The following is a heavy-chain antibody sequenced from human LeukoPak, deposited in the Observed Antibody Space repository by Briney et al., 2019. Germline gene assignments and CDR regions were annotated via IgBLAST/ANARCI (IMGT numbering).Heavy chain of an antibody. J-gene: IGHJ6*04. Sequence: SETLSLTCAVSGGSISSSNWWSWVRQPPGKGLEWIGEIYHSGSTNYNPSLKSRVTISVDKSKSQFSLKLSSVTAADTAVYYCATSSRYSSSWYEDYYYYGMDVWGKGTTVTVS. CDR3: ATSSRYSSSWYEDYYYYGMDV. CDR1: GGSISSSNW. CDR2: IYHSGST. D-gene: IGHD6-13*01. V-gene: IGHV4-4*02.